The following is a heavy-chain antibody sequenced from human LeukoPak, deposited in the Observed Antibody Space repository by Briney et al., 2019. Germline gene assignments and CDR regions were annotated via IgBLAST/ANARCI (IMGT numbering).Heavy chain of an antibody. CDR3: AGYCSSTSCYEYYYYGMDV. J-gene: IGHJ6*04. Sequence: GGSLRLSCAASGFTFSSDAMSWVRQAPGKGLEWVSAISGSGGSTYYADSVKGRFTISRDNSKNTLYLQMNSLRAEDTVVYYCAGYCSSTSCYEYYYYGMDVWGKGTTVTVSS. CDR1: GFTFSSDA. D-gene: IGHD2-2*01. V-gene: IGHV3-23*01. CDR2: ISGSGGST.